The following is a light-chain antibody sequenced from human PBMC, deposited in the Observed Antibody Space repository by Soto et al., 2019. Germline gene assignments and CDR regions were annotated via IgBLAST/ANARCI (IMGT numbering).Light chain of an antibody. CDR3: AAWDDSLSGGV. V-gene: IGLV1-47*01. CDR2: KNN. CDR1: ISNIGSNY. Sequence: QSVLTQPPSASGTPGQRVIISCSGSISNIGSNYVYWYQQLPGTAPKLLIYKNNQRPSGVPDRFSGSKSGTSASLAISGLRSEDEADYYCAAWDDSLSGGVFGTGTKLTVL. J-gene: IGLJ1*01.